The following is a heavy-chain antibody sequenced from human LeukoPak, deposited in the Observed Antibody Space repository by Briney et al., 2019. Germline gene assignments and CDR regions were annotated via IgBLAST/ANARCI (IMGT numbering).Heavy chain of an antibody. J-gene: IGHJ3*02. D-gene: IGHD3-3*01. V-gene: IGHV1-18*01. Sequence: ASVKVSCKASGYTFSSYGISWVRQAPGQGLEWMGWTSAYNGNTNYAQKVQGRVTMTTDTSTSTAYMELRSLRSDDTAVYYCARMAVYDFSSGYVNAFDIWGQGTMVTVSS. CDR3: ARMAVYDFSSGYVNAFDI. CDR1: GYTFSSYG. CDR2: TSAYNGNT.